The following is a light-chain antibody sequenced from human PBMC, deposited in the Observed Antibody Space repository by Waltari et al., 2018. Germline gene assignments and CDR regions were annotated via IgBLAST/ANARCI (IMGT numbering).Light chain of an antibody. Sequence: SYVLTQPPSVSVAPGQTASITCGGDNIGSKSVHWYQQKAGQAPVLVVHDDSDRPSGIPERLLGSNSGNTATLTISRVESGDEADFYCQVWDSGSGHPHVVFGGGTRLTVL. CDR1: NIGSKS. J-gene: IGLJ2*01. V-gene: IGLV3-21*02. CDR2: DDS. CDR3: QVWDSGSGHPHVV.